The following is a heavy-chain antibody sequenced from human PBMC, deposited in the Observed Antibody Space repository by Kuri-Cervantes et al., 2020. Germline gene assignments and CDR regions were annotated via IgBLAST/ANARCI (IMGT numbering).Heavy chain of an antibody. J-gene: IGHJ4*02. V-gene: IGHV3-7*03. D-gene: IGHD6-13*01. CDR2: IKQDGSEK. CDR1: GFTFSSYW. CDR3: ARDTADGSDY. Sequence: GGSLRLSCVASGFTFSSYWMSWVRQAPGKGLEWVANIKQDGSEKYYVDSVKGRFTISRDNAKNSLYLQMNSLRAEDTAVYYCARDTADGSDYWGQGTVVTVSS.